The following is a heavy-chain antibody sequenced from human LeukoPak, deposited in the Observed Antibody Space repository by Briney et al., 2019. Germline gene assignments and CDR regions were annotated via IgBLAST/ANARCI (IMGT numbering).Heavy chain of an antibody. J-gene: IGHJ4*02. CDR2: INRGATYI. D-gene: IGHD3-22*01. CDR1: EFTFSSYS. Sequence: PGGSLRLSCTVSEFTFSSYSMNWVRQAPGKGLEWVASINRGATYIYYADSMKGRFTISRDDAKSSLYLQMNSLRAEDTAVYYCVRLRRNSDSSGYYYYYDYWGRGILVTVSS. CDR3: VRLRRNSDSSGYYYYYDY. V-gene: IGHV3-21*01.